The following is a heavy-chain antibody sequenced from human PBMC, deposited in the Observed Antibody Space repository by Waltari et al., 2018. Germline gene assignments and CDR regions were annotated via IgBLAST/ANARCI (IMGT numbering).Heavy chain of an antibody. CDR2: VRHTGIT. CDR1: GGSINNSF. CDR3: ARWDAPGRYFGD. V-gene: IGHV4-59*08. Sequence: QVQLQESGPGLVKPSETLSLTCSVSGGSINNSFWNWVRQPPGKGLQWIGYVRHTGITKCKPSLKSRVTMAVDTSKSQFSLRLTSVSATDTAVYFCARWDAPGRYFGDWGQGTPVTVSS. J-gene: IGHJ4*02. D-gene: IGHD1-20*01.